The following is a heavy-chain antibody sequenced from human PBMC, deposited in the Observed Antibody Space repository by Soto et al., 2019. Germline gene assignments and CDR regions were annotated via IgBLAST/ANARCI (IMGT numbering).Heavy chain of an antibody. J-gene: IGHJ4*02. CDR2: IYYSGST. D-gene: IGHD2-2*01. Sequence: PSETLSLTCTVSGGSISSYYWSWIRQPPGKGLEWIGYIYYSGSTNYNPSLKSRVTISVDTSKNQFSLKLSSVTAADTAVYYCARSSTSANYSDYCGQGTLVTVSS. CDR3: ARSSTSANYSDY. V-gene: IGHV4-59*01. CDR1: GGSISSYY.